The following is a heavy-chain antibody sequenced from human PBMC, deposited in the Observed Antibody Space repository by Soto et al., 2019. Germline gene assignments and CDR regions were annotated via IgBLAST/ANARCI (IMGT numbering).Heavy chain of an antibody. J-gene: IGHJ3*02. CDR3: AKGGFFGVVIIRDHDAFDI. CDR2: ISGSGGST. Sequence: GGSLRLSCAASGFTFSSYAMSWVRQAPGKGLEWVSAISGSGGSTYYADSVKGRFTISRDNSKNTLYLQMNSLRAEDTAVYYWAKGGFFGVVIIRDHDAFDIWGQGKMVTVSS. V-gene: IGHV3-23*01. CDR1: GFTFSSYA. D-gene: IGHD3-3*01.